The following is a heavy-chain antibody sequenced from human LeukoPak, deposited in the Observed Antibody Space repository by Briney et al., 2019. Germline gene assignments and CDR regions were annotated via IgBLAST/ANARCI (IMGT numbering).Heavy chain of an antibody. Sequence: ASVKVSCKASGGTFGSYAISWVRQAPGQGLEWMGWISAYNGNTNYAQKLQGRVTMTTDTSTSTAYMELRSLRSDDTAVYYCARSNPARSSPILSAWFDPWGQGTLVTVSS. CDR1: GGTFGSYA. D-gene: IGHD6-13*01. J-gene: IGHJ5*02. CDR2: ISAYNGNT. CDR3: ARSNPARSSPILSAWFDP. V-gene: IGHV1-18*01.